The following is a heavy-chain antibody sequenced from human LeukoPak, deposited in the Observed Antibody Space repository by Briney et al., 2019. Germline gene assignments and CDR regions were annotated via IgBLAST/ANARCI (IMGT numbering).Heavy chain of an antibody. Sequence: PGGSLRLSCAASGFTFSDYYMSWIRQAPGKGLEWLSYINIGGTNTHDADSVKGRFTISRDNAKKSLYLEMNNLRAEDTAVYYCATDGAGFDTWGQGVLVTVSS. V-gene: IGHV3-11*01. CDR2: INIGGTNT. CDR1: GFTFSDYY. CDR3: ATDGAGFDT. J-gene: IGHJ5*02.